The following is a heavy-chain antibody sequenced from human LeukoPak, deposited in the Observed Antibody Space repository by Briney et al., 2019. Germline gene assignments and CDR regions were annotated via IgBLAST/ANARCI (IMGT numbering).Heavy chain of an antibody. CDR3: AKIFRKWELLDSFDS. CDR2: ISYHGSIK. Sequence: GGSLRISCAASGFTFSSYGMHWVRQAPGKGLEWVAVISYHGSIKYYADSLKGRFTISRDNSKNTLYLQMNSLRTEDTAVYYCAKIFRKWELLDSFDSWGQGTLVTVSS. D-gene: IGHD3-10*01. V-gene: IGHV3-30*18. CDR1: GFTFSSYG. J-gene: IGHJ4*02.